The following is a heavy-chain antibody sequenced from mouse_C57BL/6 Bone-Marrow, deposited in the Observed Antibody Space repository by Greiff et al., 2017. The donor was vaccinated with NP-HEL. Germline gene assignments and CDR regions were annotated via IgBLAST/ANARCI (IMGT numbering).Heavy chain of an antibody. CDR1: GYSFTGYY. Sequence: EVKVVESGPELVKPGASVKISCKASGYSFTGYYMNWVKQSPEKSLEWIGEINPSTGGTTYNQKFKAKATLTVDKSSSTAYMQLKSLTSEDSAVYYCARYYYFDYWGQGTTLTVSS. J-gene: IGHJ2*01. V-gene: IGHV1-42*01. CDR3: ARYYYFDY. CDR2: INPSTGGT.